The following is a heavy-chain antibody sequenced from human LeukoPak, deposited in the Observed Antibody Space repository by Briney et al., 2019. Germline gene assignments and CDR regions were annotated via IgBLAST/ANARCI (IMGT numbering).Heavy chain of an antibody. CDR1: GDSLSSSRYY. Sequence: SETLSLTCTVSGDSLSSSRYYWGWIRQPPGKGLEWIGSMYYSGITYYRPSLKSRVTISVDTSKNQFSLRLSSVTAADTALYYCARRQAGALEQSAFDMWGQGTMLTVSS. J-gene: IGHJ3*02. CDR3: ARRQAGALEQSAFDM. V-gene: IGHV4-39*01. D-gene: IGHD3-3*01. CDR2: MYYSGIT.